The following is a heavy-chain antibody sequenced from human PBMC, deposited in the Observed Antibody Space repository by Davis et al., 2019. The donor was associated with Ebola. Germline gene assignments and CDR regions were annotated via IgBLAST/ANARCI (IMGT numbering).Heavy chain of an antibody. CDR3: ARDAFVAGWLQLLEDDY. V-gene: IGHV3-48*02. D-gene: IGHD5-24*01. CDR1: GFTFSSYS. J-gene: IGHJ4*02. Sequence: GGSLRLSCAASGFTFSSYSMNWVRQAPGKGLEWVSYISSSSSTIYYADSVKGRFTISRDNAKNSLYLQMNSLRDEDTAVYYCARDAFVAGWLQLLEDDYWGQGTLVTVSS. CDR2: ISSSSSTI.